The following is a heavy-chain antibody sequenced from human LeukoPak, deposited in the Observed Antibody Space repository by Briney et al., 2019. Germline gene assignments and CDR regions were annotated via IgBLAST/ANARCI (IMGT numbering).Heavy chain of an antibody. D-gene: IGHD2-21*01. V-gene: IGHV3-72*01. CDR3: ARGPGRGGEMDV. CDR1: GFTFSSYS. Sequence: GESLRLSCAASGFTFSSYSMNWVRQAPGEGLEWVARIRDKGSSHTTEYAASVKGRFTISRDDSKNSLYLQMNSLKIQDTAVYYCARGPGRGGEMDVWGQGTTVTVSS. CDR2: IRDKGSSHTT. J-gene: IGHJ6*02.